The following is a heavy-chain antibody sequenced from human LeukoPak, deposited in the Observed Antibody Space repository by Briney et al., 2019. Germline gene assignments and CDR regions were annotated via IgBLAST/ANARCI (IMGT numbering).Heavy chain of an antibody. D-gene: IGHD3-9*01. V-gene: IGHV4-39*01. J-gene: IGHJ4*02. Sequence: GSLRLSCGASGITFSSYSMNWVRQPPGKGLEWIGCIYYSGITYYNPSLKSRITISVDTAKNQFSLKLSSVTAADTAVYYCASARNYDVLTGYFLDYWGQGALVTVSS. CDR1: GITFSSYSMN. CDR3: ASARNYDVLTGYFLDY. CDR2: IYYSGIT.